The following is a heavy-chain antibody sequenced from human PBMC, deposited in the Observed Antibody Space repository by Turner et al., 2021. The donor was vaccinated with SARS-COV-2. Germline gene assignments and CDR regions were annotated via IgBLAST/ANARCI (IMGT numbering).Heavy chain of an antibody. CDR3: ATISPPSADIVEIADPTNYFYSYSLDV. CDR2: FEPEDGKR. D-gene: IGHD2-15*01. J-gene: IGHJ6*02. Sequence: QVPVVQSGAEVKKPGASVTVSCQVYGHTFSDFPMYWVRQAPGKGLEWMAGFEPEDGKRSYAQKFQGRVTVTEDTSTDTAYMELISQRSEDTAVYYCATISPPSADIVEIADPTNYFYSYSLDVWGQGTTVTVSS. V-gene: IGHV1-24*01. CDR1: GHTFSDFP.